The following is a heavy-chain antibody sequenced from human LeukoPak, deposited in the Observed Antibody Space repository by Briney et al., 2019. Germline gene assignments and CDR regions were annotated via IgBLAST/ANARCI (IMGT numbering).Heavy chain of an antibody. CDR1: GFTFSSYW. CDR3: ARVDFWSGHHALDY. J-gene: IGHJ4*02. CDR2: IKQDGSEK. D-gene: IGHD3-3*01. V-gene: IGHV3-7*01. Sequence: PGGSLRLSCAASGFTFSSYWMTWVRQAPGKGLEWVANIKQDGSEKYYVDSVKGRFTISRDNAKKSLYLQMNSLRVDDTAVYYCARVDFWSGHHALDYWGQGTLVTVSS.